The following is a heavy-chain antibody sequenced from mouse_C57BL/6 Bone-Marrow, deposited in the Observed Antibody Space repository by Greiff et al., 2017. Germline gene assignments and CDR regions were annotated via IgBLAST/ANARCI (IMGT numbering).Heavy chain of an antibody. CDR2: INPTNGNT. CDR3: AGGYDYDYARDY. Sequence: EVQLQQSVAELVRPGASVKLSCTASGFSFTDSNMHWVKQSPEQSLEWIGVINPTNGNTSYDPKFQGKATLTVDQSSNTAYLQLSSLTSEDAAVYYCAGGYDYDYARDYGGQGTAVTVTA. V-gene: IGHV14-3*01. D-gene: IGHD2-4*01. J-gene: IGHJ4*01. CDR1: GFSFTDSN.